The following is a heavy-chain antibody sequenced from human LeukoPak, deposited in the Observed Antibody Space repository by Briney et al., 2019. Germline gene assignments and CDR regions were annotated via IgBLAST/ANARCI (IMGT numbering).Heavy chain of an antibody. CDR2: IKQDGSEK. D-gene: IGHD3-10*01. Sequence: AGGSLRLSCAASGFTFSSFAMSWVRQAPGKGLEWVANIKQDGSEKYYVDSVKGRFTISRDNAKNSLYLQMNSLRAEDTAVYYCARDHSQYYYGSGSSYDYWGQGTLVTVSS. CDR3: ARDHSQYYYGSGSSYDY. CDR1: GFTFSSFA. V-gene: IGHV3-7*01. J-gene: IGHJ4*02.